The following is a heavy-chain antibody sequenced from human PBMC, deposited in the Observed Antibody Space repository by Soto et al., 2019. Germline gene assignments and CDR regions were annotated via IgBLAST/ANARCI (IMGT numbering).Heavy chain of an antibody. Sequence: QVQLVQSGAEVKKPGASVKVSCKASGYTFTSYGIIWVRQAPGQGLEWMGWISAYNGNTNYAQKLQGRVTMTTDTSTSTANMELRSLRSDDTAVYYCARDLRYYDYGDRFDYWGQGTLVTVSS. CDR2: ISAYNGNT. D-gene: IGHD4-17*01. CDR3: ARDLRYYDYGDRFDY. CDR1: GYTFTSYG. J-gene: IGHJ4*02. V-gene: IGHV1-18*01.